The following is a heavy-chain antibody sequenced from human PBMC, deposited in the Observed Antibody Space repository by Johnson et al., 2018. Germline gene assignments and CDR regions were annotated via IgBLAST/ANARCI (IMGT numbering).Heavy chain of an antibody. J-gene: IGHJ6*04. CDR2: IGTAGDT. D-gene: IGHD3-3*02. V-gene: IGHV3-13*01. Sequence: VQLVQSGGGLVQPGGSLRLSCAASGFTFSSYDMHWVRQATGKGLEWVSGIGTAGDTYYADSVKGRFTIPRDNSKNTLYLQMNSLRAEDTAVYYWASIFGVVTPYYYYGMAVWGKGTTVTVSS. CDR3: ASIFGVVTPYYYYGMAV. CDR1: GFTFSSYD.